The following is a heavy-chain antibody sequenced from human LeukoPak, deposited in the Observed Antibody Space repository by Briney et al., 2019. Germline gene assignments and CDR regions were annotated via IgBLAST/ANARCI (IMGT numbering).Heavy chain of an antibody. J-gene: IGHJ4*02. CDR2: MYHSGST. Sequence: SETLSLTCAVSGYSISSGYYWGWIRQPPGKGLEWIGSMYHSGSTYYNPSLKSRVSISLDTSKNQVSLNLASVTAADTAVYYCATITISGNVWSFSDLRIDFWGQGTLVTVSS. CDR1: GYSISSGYY. V-gene: IGHV4-38-2*01. CDR3: ATITISGNVWSFSDLRIDF. D-gene: IGHD6-19*01.